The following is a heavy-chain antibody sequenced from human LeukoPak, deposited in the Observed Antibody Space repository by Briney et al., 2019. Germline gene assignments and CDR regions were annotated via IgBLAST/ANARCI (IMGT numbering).Heavy chain of an antibody. V-gene: IGHV1-18*01. CDR2: ISTYDGNT. CDR3: ARDKEVTNNWFDP. CDR1: GYTFTNYG. J-gene: IGHJ5*02. Sequence: ASVTVSCKASGYTFTNYGVSWVRQAPGQGLEWMGWISTYDGNTNYAQKFQGRVTMTTDTSTSTAYMELRSLRSDDTAVYYCARDKEVTNNWFDPWGQGTLVTVSS. D-gene: IGHD4-11*01.